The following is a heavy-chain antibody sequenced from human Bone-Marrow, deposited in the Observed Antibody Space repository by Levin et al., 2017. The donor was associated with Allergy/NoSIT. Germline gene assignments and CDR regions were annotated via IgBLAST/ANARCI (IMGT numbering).Heavy chain of an antibody. CDR1: GFTVINNY. J-gene: IGHJ4*02. D-gene: IGHD3-16*01. CDR3: ARQDYVWGRDY. Sequence: PGGSLRLSCAASGFTVINNYMTWVRQAPGKGLEWVSLIYSGGSTYYADSAKGRFTISRDNSKTTVYLQMNSLRVEDTAVYFCARQDYVWGRDYWGQGTLVTVSS. V-gene: IGHV3-66*04. CDR2: IYSGGST.